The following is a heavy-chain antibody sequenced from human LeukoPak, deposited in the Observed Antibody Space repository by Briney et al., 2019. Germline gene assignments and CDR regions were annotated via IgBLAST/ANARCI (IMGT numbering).Heavy chain of an antibody. D-gene: IGHD3-10*01. CDR1: GFTFSSYA. CDR3: ASITMVRGAMAFDI. Sequence: GGSLRLSCSASGFTFSSYAMHWVRQAPGKGLEWVSGISGSGGNTYYADSVEGRFTISRDNAKNSLYLQMNSLRAEDTAVYYCASITMVRGAMAFDIWGQGTMVTVSS. V-gene: IGHV3-21*01. J-gene: IGHJ3*02. CDR2: ISGSGGNT.